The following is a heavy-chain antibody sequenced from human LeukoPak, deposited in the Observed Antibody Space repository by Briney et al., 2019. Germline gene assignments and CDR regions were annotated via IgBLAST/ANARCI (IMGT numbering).Heavy chain of an antibody. J-gene: IGHJ4*02. D-gene: IGHD3-16*01. CDR2: VNTDESRT. CDR3: AKDGGSRGYYFDY. CDR1: GFTFSSYW. Sequence: GRSLRLSCAASGFTFSSYWMHWVRQAPGKGLVWVSRVNTDESRTNYADSVKGRFTISRDNAKNSLYLQMNSLRAEDTAVYYCAKDGGSRGYYFDYWGQGTLVTVSS. V-gene: IGHV3-74*01.